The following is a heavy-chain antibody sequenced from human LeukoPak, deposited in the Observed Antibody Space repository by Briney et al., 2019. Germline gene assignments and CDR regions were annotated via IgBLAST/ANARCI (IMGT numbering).Heavy chain of an antibody. V-gene: IGHV3-7*01. CDR1: GFTFSSYW. CDR2: IKQDGSEK. D-gene: IGHD3-10*01. CDR3: AKVAKYYYGPETYYFFEQ. J-gene: IGHJ4*02. Sequence: GGSLRLSCAASGFTFSSYWMSWVRQAPGKGLEWVANIKQDGSEKYYVDSVKGRFTISRDNAKNSLYLQMNSLRAEDTAVYYCAKVAKYYYGPETYYFFEQWGQGTPVTASS.